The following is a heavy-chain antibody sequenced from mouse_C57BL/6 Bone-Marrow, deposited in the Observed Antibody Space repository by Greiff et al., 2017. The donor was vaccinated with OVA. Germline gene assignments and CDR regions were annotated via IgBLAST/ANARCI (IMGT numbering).Heavy chain of an antibody. CDR3: AKIGFPYWYFDG. CDR1: GFSLTSYG. J-gene: IGHJ1*03. CDR2: IWRGGST. Sequence: VKLVESGPGLVQPSQSLSITCTVSGFSLTSYGVHWVRQSPGKGLEWLGVIWRGGSTDYNAAFISRLSITKDNSKSQVFFKMNSLQADDTAIYYCAKIGFPYWYFDGWGTGTTVTVSS. V-gene: IGHV2-5*01.